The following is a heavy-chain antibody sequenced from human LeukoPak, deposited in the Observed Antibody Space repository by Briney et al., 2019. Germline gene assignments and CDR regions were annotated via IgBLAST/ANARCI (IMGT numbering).Heavy chain of an antibody. Sequence: PSETLSLTCAVSGYSISSGYYWGWIRQPPGKGLEWIGSIYHSGSTYYNPSLKSRVTISVDTSKNQFSLKLTSVTAADTAVYYCARDNSGWYGYFDYWGQGTLVTVSS. J-gene: IGHJ4*02. CDR3: ARDNSGWYGYFDY. CDR1: GYSISSGYY. D-gene: IGHD6-19*01. CDR2: IYHSGST. V-gene: IGHV4-38-2*02.